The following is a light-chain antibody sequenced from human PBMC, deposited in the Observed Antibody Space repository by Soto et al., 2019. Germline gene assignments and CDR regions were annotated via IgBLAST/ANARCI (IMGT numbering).Light chain of an antibody. CDR2: SNN. J-gene: IGLJ1*01. V-gene: IGLV1-44*01. CDR1: SSNIGSNT. Sequence: QPVLTPPPSASGTPGQRVTISCSGSSSNIGSNTVNWYQQLPGTAPKLLIYSNNQRPSGVPDRFSGSKSGTSASLAISGLQSEDEADYYCAAWDDSLNGLYVFGTGTKVTVL. CDR3: AAWDDSLNGLYV.